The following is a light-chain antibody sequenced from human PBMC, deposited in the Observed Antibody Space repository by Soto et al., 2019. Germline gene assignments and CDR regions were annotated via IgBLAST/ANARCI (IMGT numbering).Light chain of an antibody. CDR1: QAVTSKF. V-gene: IGKV3-15*01. CDR3: QQYNNWIIT. J-gene: IGKJ5*01. Sequence: EIVLTQSPGTLSLSPGDEATLSCKASQAVTSKFLAWYQQKPGQAPRLLIYGASTRATGIPARFSGSGSGTEFTLTISSLQPEDFAVYDCQQYNNWIITVGQGTRLDIK. CDR2: GAS.